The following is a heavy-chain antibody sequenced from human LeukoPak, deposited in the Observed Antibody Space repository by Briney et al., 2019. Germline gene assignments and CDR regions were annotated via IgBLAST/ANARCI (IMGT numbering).Heavy chain of an antibody. CDR2: INPGDGNT. V-gene: IGHV1-3*01. Sequence: GASVKVSCKASGYTFTSYPMHWVRQAPGQRLEWMGWINPGDGNTKYSQKFQGRATITRDTSASTAYMELSSLRSEDSAVYYCARDLNWYFDYWGQGTLVTVSS. J-gene: IGHJ4*02. CDR1: GYTFTSYP. D-gene: IGHD1-1*01. CDR3: ARDLNWYFDY.